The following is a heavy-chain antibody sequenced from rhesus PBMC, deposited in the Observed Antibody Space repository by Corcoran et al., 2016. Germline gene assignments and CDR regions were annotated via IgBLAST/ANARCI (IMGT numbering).Heavy chain of an antibody. J-gene: IGHJ4*01. D-gene: IGHD1-1*01. CDR2: INRGGGSK. V-gene: IGHV3S5*01. Sequence: EVQLVETGGGLVQPGGSLKLSCAASGFTFSSDGMSWVRQAPGKGLGGVSAINRGGGSKYYADSVTCRFTISRDNSQNTLSLQMTSLRAEDTAVYYCAKYRFDYWGQGVLVTVSS. CDR3: AKYRFDY. CDR1: GFTFSSDG.